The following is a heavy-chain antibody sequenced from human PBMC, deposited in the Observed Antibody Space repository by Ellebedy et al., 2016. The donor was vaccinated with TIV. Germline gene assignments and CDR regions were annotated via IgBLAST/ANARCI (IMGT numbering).Heavy chain of an antibody. D-gene: IGHD6-13*01. CDR2: ICRDVIST. J-gene: IGHJ6*02. V-gene: IGHV3-74*01. Sequence: GESLKISCAASGFTFSSYWMHWFRQVPGKGLVWVSRICRDVISTNYADSVKGRFTISRDNAKNTVYLQMNSLRAEDTAVYYCARGGSASAEAMGVWGQGTTVTVSS. CDR1: GFTFSSYW. CDR3: ARGGSASAEAMGV.